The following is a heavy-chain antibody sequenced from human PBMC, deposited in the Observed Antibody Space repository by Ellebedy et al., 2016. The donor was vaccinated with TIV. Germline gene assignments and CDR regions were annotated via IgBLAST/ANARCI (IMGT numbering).Heavy chain of an antibody. V-gene: IGHV4-39*01. CDR1: GGSISSSNRY. Sequence: SETLSLTXTVSGGSISSSNRYWVWIRQTPEKGLEWIGTMSPSGSTHYNPSLQSRVTTSVDMAKNQLSLTLRSVSAADTAVYYCVRCQPGTINTSWGQGTLVTVSS. D-gene: IGHD1-7*01. CDR2: MSPSGST. J-gene: IGHJ5*02. CDR3: VRCQPGTINTS.